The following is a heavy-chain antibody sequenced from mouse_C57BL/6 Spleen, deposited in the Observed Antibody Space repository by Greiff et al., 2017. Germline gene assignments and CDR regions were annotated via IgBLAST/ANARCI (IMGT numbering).Heavy chain of an antibody. CDR1: GYTFTDYE. CDR3: TRSWDSWFAY. CDR2: IDPETGGT. V-gene: IGHV1-15*01. J-gene: IGHJ3*01. D-gene: IGHD4-1*01. Sequence: QVQLQQSGAELVRPGASVTLSCKASGYTFTDYEMHWVKQTPVHGLEWIGAIDPETGGTAYNQKFKGKAILTADKSSSTAYMELRSLTSEDSAVYYGTRSWDSWFAYWGQGTLVTVSA.